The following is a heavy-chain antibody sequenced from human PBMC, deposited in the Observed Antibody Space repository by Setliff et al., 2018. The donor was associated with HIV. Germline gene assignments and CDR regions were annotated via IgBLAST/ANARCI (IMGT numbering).Heavy chain of an antibody. CDR1: GFTFSSCW. CDR2: IYYSGSA. CDR3: ARSSRTSPYWFDY. J-gene: IGHJ4*02. Sequence: GSLRLSCAASGFTFSSCWMSGVRQAPGKGLEWIGSIYYSGSAYYSPSLKSRVTISVDTSKNQFSLRLTSVTAADTARYFCARSSRTSPYWFDYWGQGIPVTVSS. V-gene: IGHV4-39*07. D-gene: IGHD6-6*01.